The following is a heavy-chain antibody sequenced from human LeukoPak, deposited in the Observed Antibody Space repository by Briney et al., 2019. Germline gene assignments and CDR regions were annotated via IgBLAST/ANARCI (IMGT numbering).Heavy chain of an antibody. CDR1: GFTFSSYG. Sequence: GRSLRLYCAASGFTFSSYGMHWVRQAPGKGLEWVAVIWYDGSNKYYADSVKGRFTISRDNSKNTLYLQMNSLRAEDTAVYYCARDQRRRGYSGYDSNYYYYMDVWGKGTTVTVSS. D-gene: IGHD5-12*01. CDR2: IWYDGSNK. J-gene: IGHJ6*03. CDR3: ARDQRRRGYSGYDSNYYYYMDV. V-gene: IGHV3-33*01.